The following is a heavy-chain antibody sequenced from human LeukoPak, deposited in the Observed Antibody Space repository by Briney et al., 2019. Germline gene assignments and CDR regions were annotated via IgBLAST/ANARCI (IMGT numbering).Heavy chain of an antibody. Sequence: GGSLRLSCTASGFTFTSHEMALVRQAPGMGLEWLSYISSGGSTIRYADSVKGRFTISRDDAKTSLHLQMNSLRDDDTAVYYCAGGPQYGGSYVYWGQGTLVTVSS. CDR2: ISSGGSTI. CDR3: AGGPQYGGSYVY. V-gene: IGHV3-48*03. J-gene: IGHJ4*02. D-gene: IGHD1-26*01. CDR1: GFTFTSHE.